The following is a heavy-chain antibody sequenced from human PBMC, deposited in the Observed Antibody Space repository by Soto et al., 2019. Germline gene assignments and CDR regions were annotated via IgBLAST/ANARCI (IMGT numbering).Heavy chain of an antibody. CDR1: VFRLRCHY. D-gene: IGHD1-1*01. V-gene: IGHV3-11*06. Sequence: GGSRRLGGSASVFRLRCHYMSRIRQPPGKGVEWSGYGGNSGAFTRYADSVKGLFSISRDDATNSRYLEINGLRRDDTTMYDCVRSGDNYNLLDCWGQGT. J-gene: IGHJ4*02. CDR3: VRSGDNYNLLDC. CDR2: GGNSGAFT.